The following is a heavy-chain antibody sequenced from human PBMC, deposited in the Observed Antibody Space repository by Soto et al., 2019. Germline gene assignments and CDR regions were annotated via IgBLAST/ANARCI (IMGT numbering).Heavy chain of an antibody. D-gene: IGHD3-10*01. CDR3: AREMCSMVRGLIAVSYGMDV. J-gene: IGHJ6*02. CDR2: INPDSGGT. Sequence: ASVKVSCKASGYTFNDYYLHWVRQAPGQGLEWVGWINPDSGGTNYAQKFQGRVTMTRDMFTSTVYRDLTRVRSDDTAIYFCAREMCSMVRGLIAVSYGMDVWGQGTTVTVSS. CDR1: GYTFNDYY. V-gene: IGHV1-2*02.